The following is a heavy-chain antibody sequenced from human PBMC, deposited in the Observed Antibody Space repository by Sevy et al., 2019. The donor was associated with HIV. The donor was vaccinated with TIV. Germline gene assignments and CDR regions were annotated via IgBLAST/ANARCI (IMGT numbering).Heavy chain of an antibody. V-gene: IGHV4-59*08. J-gene: IGHJ4*02. CDR2: IYYNGHI. CDR3: AGGNAGGRGYS. Sequence: SETLSLTCTVSGGSITSLYWNWIRQPPGKGLEWIANIYYNGHINYNPSLKSRVTLSLDKSTNQFSLRLSSVTAADTAMYYCAGGNAGGRGYSWGQGTLVTVSS. D-gene: IGHD3-10*01. CDR1: GGSITSLY.